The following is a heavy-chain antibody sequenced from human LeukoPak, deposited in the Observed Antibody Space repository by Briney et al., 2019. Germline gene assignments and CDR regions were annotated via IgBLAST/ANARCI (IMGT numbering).Heavy chain of an antibody. D-gene: IGHD2-15*01. Sequence: SVKVSCKASGGTFSSYAICWVRQAPGQGLEWMGGIIPIFGTANYAQKFQGRVTITADESTSTAYMELSSLRSEDTAVYYCARGLSDRYCSGGSCYWFDPWGQGTLVTVSS. CDR3: ARGLSDRYCSGGSCYWFDP. CDR2: IIPIFGTA. CDR1: GGTFSSYA. V-gene: IGHV1-69*01. J-gene: IGHJ5*02.